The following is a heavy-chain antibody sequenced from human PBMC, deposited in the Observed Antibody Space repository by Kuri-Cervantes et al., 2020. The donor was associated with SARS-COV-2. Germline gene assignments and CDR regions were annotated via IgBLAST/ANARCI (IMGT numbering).Heavy chain of an antibody. J-gene: IGHJ4*02. D-gene: IGHD3-3*01. CDR3: ARDLEFLEWLLPSLLDY. CDR1: GYTFTSYG. V-gene: IGHV1-18*01. CDR2: ISAYNGNT. Sequence: ASVKVSCKASGYTFTSYGISWVRQAPGQGLEWMGWISAYNGNTNYAQKFQGRVTVTTDTSTSTAYMELRSLRSDDTAVYYCARDLEFLEWLLPSLLDYWGQGTLVTVSS.